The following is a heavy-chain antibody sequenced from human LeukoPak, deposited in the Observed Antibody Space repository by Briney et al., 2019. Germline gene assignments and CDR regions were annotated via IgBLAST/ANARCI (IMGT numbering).Heavy chain of an antibody. CDR2: IYPGDSDT. CDR1: GYSFTSYW. Sequence: NHGASLKISCKGSGYSFTSYWIGWVRQMPGKGLEWMGIIYPGDSDTRYSPSFQGQVTISADKSISTAYLQWSSLKASDTAMYYCARQMMGIAAAGNAHYYYGMDVWGQGTTVTVSS. D-gene: IGHD6-13*01. J-gene: IGHJ6*02. CDR3: ARQMMGIAAAGNAHYYYGMDV. V-gene: IGHV5-51*01.